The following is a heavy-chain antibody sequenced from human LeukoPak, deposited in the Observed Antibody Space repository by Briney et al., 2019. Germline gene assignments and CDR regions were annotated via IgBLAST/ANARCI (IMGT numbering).Heavy chain of an antibody. CDR1: GESFSTYY. CDR3: ARGVRQLDLKYYYYYFYMDV. CDR2: INHYGRT. D-gene: IGHD6-6*01. Sequence: SETLSLTCAVYGESFSTYYWTWIRQSPGKWLEWIGEINHYGRTNYNPSLKSRVTISADTSKNQFSLRLNSVTAADTSVYYCARGVRQLDLKYYYYYFYMDVWGKGTTVTVSS. V-gene: IGHV4-34*01. J-gene: IGHJ6*03.